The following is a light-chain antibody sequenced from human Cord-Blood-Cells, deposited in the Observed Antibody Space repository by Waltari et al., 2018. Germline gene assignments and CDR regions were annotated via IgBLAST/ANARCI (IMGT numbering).Light chain of an antibody. CDR2: GAS. Sequence: EMVLSQSPGTLSLAAGERPTLSCRASQSVSSSYLAWYQQKPGQAPRLLIYGASSRATGIPDRFSGSGSGTDFTLTISRLEPEDFAVYYCQQYGSSPRTFGQGTKLEIK. J-gene: IGKJ2*01. V-gene: IGKV3-20*01. CDR3: QQYGSSPRT. CDR1: QSVSSSY.